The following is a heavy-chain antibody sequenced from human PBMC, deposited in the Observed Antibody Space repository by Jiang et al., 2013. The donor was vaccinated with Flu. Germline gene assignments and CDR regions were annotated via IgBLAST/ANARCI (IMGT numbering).Heavy chain of an antibody. V-gene: IGHV3-43*02. CDR1: GFTFDDYA. CDR2: ISGDGGST. J-gene: IGHJ4*02. CDR3: AKDRGDDWNPDFDY. D-gene: IGHD1-1*01. Sequence: VQLLESGGGVVQPGGSLRLSCAASGFTFDDYAMHWVRQAPGKGLEWVSLISGDGGSTYYADSVKGRFTISRDNSKNSLYLQMNSLRTEDTALYYCAKDRGDDWNPDFDYWGQGTLVTVSS.